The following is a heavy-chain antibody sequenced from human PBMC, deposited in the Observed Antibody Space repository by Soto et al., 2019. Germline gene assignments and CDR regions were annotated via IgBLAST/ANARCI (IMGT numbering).Heavy chain of an antibody. D-gene: IGHD2-15*01. V-gene: IGHV3-23*01. J-gene: IGHJ1*01. CDR1: GFTFSSYA. Sequence: EVQLLESGGGLVQPGGSLRLSCAASGFTFSSYAMSWVRQAPWKGLEWVSAISGSGGSTYYADSVKGRFTISRDNSKNTLYLQMNSLRAEDTAVYYCATLSPHGYCSGGSCWEYFQHWGQGTLVTVSS. CDR2: ISGSGGST. CDR3: ATLSPHGYCSGGSCWEYFQH.